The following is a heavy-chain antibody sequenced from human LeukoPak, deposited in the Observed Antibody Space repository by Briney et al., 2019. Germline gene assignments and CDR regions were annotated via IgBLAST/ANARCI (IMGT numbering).Heavy chain of an antibody. Sequence: PGGSLRLSCAASGFTFSSYGMHWVRQAPGKGLEWVAIIWYDGSNKYYADSVKGRFTISRDNAKNTLYLQMNSLRAEDTAVYYCARDLGNYGDHPYWFDPWGQGTLVTVSS. J-gene: IGHJ5*02. D-gene: IGHD4-17*01. CDR2: IWYDGSNK. CDR3: ARDLGNYGDHPYWFDP. CDR1: GFTFSSYG. V-gene: IGHV3-33*01.